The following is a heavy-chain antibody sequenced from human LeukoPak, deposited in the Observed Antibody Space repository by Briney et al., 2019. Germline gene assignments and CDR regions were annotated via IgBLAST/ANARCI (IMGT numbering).Heavy chain of an antibody. Sequence: GGSLRLSCAASGFSLSSYWMHWVRQAPGKGLVWVSRISKDGSTTNYADSVKGRFTISRDNAKNTLYLQMNSLRAEDTAIYYCAKNGDRGAYCTGGTCYPYFYYYMDVWGKGTTVTI. D-gene: IGHD2-15*01. CDR1: GFSLSSYW. V-gene: IGHV3-74*01. J-gene: IGHJ6*03. CDR2: ISKDGSTT. CDR3: AKNGDRGAYCTGGTCYPYFYYYMDV.